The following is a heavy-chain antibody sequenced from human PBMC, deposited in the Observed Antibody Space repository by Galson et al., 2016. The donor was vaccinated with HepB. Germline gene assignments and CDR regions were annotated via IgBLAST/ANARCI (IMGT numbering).Heavy chain of an antibody. D-gene: IGHD4-17*01. V-gene: IGHV3-21*01. Sequence: SLRLSCAASGFTFSTYSMNWVRQTPGKGLEWVSSISSSAYKYYADSVEGRFTISRDNAKKSLYLEMNSLKDEDTGLYYCARDGVLRFLGNTWYFDLWGRGTMVGVSA. CDR1: GFTFSTYS. CDR3: ARDGVLRFLGNTWYFDL. CDR2: ISSSAYK. J-gene: IGHJ2*01.